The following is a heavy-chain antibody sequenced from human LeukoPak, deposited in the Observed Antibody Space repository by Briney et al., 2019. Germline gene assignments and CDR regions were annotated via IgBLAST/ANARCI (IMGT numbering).Heavy chain of an antibody. CDR3: ARDSRAQYQLLSGGWFDP. D-gene: IGHD2-2*01. J-gene: IGHJ5*02. CDR2: IYTSGST. V-gene: IGHV4-4*07. Sequence: SETLSLTCTVSGGSISSYYWSWIRQPAGKGLEWIGRIYTSGSTNYNPSLKSRVTMSVDTSKNQFSLKLSSVTAADTAVYYCARDSRAQYQLLSGGWFDPWGQGTLLTVSS. CDR1: GGSISSYY.